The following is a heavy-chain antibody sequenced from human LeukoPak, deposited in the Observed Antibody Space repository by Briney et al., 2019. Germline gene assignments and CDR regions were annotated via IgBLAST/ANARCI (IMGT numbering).Heavy chain of an antibody. CDR2: ISYDGSNK. J-gene: IGHJ4*02. Sequence: GGSLRLSCAASGFTFSSYAMRWVRQAPGKGLEWVAVISYDGSNKYYADSVKGRFTISRDNSKNTLYLQMNSLRAEDTAVYYCAREVGTLWFGELYNYFDYWGQGTLVTVSS. D-gene: IGHD3-10*01. CDR1: GFTFSSYA. V-gene: IGHV3-30*04. CDR3: AREVGTLWFGELYNYFDY.